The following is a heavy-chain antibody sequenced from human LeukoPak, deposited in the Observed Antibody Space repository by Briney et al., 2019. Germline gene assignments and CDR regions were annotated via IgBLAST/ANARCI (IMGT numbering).Heavy chain of an antibody. CDR2: ISSSGSTI. V-gene: IGHV3-11*01. Sequence: GGSLRLSCAASGFTFSDYYMSWIRRAPGKGLEWVSYISSSGSTIYYADSVKGRFTISRDNAKNSLYLQMNSLRAEDTAVYYCARVSTVVILADAFDIWGQGTMVTVSS. J-gene: IGHJ3*02. CDR3: ARVSTVVILADAFDI. CDR1: GFTFSDYY. D-gene: IGHD3-22*01.